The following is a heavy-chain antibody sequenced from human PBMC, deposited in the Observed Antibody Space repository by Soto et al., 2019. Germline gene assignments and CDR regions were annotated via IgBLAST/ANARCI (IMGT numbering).Heavy chain of an antibody. CDR3: VRYYYDSSGYPTPPFDY. CDR1: GFTFSSYA. D-gene: IGHD3-22*01. V-gene: IGHV3-23*01. J-gene: IGHJ4*02. CDR2: ISGSGGST. Sequence: GGSLRLSCAASGFTFSSYAMSWVRQAPGKGLEWVSAISGSGGSTYYADSVKGRFTTSRDNSKNTLYLQMNSLRAEDTAVYYCVRYYYDSSGYPTPPFDYWGQGTLVTVSS.